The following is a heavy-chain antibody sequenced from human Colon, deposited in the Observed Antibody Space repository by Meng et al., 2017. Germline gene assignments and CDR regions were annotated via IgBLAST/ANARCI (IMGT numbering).Heavy chain of an antibody. CDR1: NYTFTAFS. Sequence: QVQLVQSGAEVKKPGASRKVSCKASNYTFTAFSITWVRQAPGQGIEWMGWISTYNGNTNYAQKFQGRVTLTTDTSTSTAYMELRSLGSDDTAVYYCARGWGTTRYSYSDYWGQGTLVTVSS. CDR2: ISTYNGNT. D-gene: IGHD3-16*01. J-gene: IGHJ4*02. V-gene: IGHV1-18*01. CDR3: ARGWGTTRYSYSDY.